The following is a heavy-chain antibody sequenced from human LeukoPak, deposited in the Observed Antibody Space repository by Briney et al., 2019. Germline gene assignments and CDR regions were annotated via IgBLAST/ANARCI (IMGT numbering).Heavy chain of an antibody. CDR3: ARKNGLDY. CDR2: TRKKTNSYTT. Sequence: TGGSLRLSCAASGFTFSDHYMDWVRQAPGKGLEWVGRTRKKTNSYTTEYAASVKGRFTISRDDSKNSLYLQMNSLRAEDTAVYYCARKNGLDYWGQGTLVTVSS. J-gene: IGHJ4*02. CDR1: GFTFSDHY. V-gene: IGHV3-72*01.